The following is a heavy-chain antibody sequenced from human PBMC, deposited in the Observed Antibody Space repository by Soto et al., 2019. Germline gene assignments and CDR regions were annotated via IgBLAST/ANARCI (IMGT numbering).Heavy chain of an antibody. CDR2: IYYSGSS. Sequence: QVQLQESGPGLVKPSETLSLTCTVSGGSVSSGSYYWSWIRQRPGKGLEWIGYIYYSGSSNNNPSLKSPVTISVHTSKTPFSLKMSSGSAADPAVYYCATDPPARTICGVVILYYGMDVWGQGTKVTVSS. V-gene: IGHV4-61*01. CDR3: ATDPPARTICGVVILYYGMDV. CDR1: GGSVSSGSYY. J-gene: IGHJ6*02. D-gene: IGHD3-3*01.